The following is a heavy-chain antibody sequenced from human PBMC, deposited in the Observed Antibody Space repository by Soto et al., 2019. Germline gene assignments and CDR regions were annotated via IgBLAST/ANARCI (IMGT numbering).Heavy chain of an antibody. CDR3: ARDGGSYSFDY. V-gene: IGHV3-48*03. CDR1: GFTFSSYE. J-gene: IGHJ4*02. CDR2: ISSSGSTI. Sequence: EVQLVESGGGLVQPGGSLRLSCAASGFTFSSYEMNWVRQAPGKGLEWVSYISSSGSTIYYADSVKGRFTISRDNAKNSLYLQMNSLRAEDTAVYYCARDGGSYSFDYWGQGTLVTVSS. D-gene: IGHD1-26*01.